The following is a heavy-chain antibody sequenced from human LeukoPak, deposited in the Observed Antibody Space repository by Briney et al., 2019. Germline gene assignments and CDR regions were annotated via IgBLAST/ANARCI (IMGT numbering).Heavy chain of an antibody. CDR3: AGGVKAVRGVNYYYYYYMDV. CDR1: GDSISSSHW. Sequence: ASETLSLTCAVSGDSISSSHWWSWVRQSPGKGLEWIGEIYHSGSTNYNPSLKSRVTISVDTSKNQFSLKLSSVTAADTAVYYCAGGVKAVRGVNYYYYYYMDVWGKGTTVTISS. D-gene: IGHD3-10*02. J-gene: IGHJ6*03. V-gene: IGHV4-4*02. CDR2: IYHSGST.